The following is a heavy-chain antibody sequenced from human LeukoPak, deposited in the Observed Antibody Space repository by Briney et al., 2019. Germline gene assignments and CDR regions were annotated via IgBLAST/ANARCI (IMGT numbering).Heavy chain of an antibody. J-gene: IGHJ4*02. CDR1: GYAFTSYY. CDR3: ARSAGRYYYDSSGYFRF. Sequence: GASVKVSCKASGYAFTSYYMHWVRQAPGQGLEWMGIINPSGGSTSYAQKFQGRVTMTRDTSTSTVYMELSSLRSEDTAVYYCARSAGRYYYDSSGYFRFWGQGTLVTVSS. D-gene: IGHD3-22*01. CDR2: INPSGGST. V-gene: IGHV1-46*01.